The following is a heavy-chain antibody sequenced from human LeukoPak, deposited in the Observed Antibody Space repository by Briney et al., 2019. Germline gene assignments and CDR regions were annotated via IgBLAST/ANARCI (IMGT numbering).Heavy chain of an antibody. D-gene: IGHD3-22*01. J-gene: IGHJ4*02. CDR2: ISGSGGST. CDR1: GFTFSSYA. Sequence: PGGSLRLSCAAPGFTFSSYAMSWVRQAPGKGLEWVSAISGSGGSTYYADSVKGRFTISRDNSKNTLYLQMNSLRAEDTAVYYCAKDPSSSGYYSDWGQGTLVTVSS. V-gene: IGHV3-23*01. CDR3: AKDPSSSGYYSD.